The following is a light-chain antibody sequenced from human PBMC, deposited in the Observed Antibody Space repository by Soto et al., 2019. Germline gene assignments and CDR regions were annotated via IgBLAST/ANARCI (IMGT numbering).Light chain of an antibody. J-gene: IGLJ3*02. CDR1: SGHSSYA. V-gene: IGLV4-69*01. CDR3: QTWGTGFLV. Sequence: QLVLTQSPSASASLGASVKLTCTLISGHSSYAIAWHQQQPEKGPRYLMKLNNDGSHNKGDGIPDRFSGSSSGAERYLTISSLQSEDEADYYCQTWGTGFLVFGGGTQLTVL. CDR2: LNNDGSH.